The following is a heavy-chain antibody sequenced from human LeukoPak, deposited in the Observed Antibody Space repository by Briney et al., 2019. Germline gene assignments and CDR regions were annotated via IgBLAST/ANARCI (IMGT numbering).Heavy chain of an antibody. V-gene: IGHV4-30-2*05. CDR3: ANGLSPTSRLQL. Sequence: SETLSLPCTVSGGSIRNGDYSWGWIRQPPGKGLEWIGYIYHNGTAYYNPSLRSQVAISVDTSKNQFSLKLTSVTAADTAVYYCANGLSPTSRLQLWGQGTLVTVSS. CDR1: GGSIRNGDYS. J-gene: IGHJ4*02. CDR2: IYHNGTA. D-gene: IGHD1-1*01.